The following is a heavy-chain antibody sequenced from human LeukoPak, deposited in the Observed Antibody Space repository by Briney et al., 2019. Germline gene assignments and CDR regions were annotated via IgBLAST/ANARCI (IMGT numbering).Heavy chain of an antibody. CDR2: INHSGST. J-gene: IGHJ5*02. CDR3: ARGRSWYGGVWFDP. CDR1: GGSISSSNYY. Sequence: PSETLSLTCTVSGGSISSSNYYWGWIRQPPGKGLEWIGEINHSGSTNYNPSLKSRVTISVDTSKNQFSLKLSSVTAADTAVYYCARGRSWYGGVWFDPWGQGTLVTVSS. V-gene: IGHV4-39*07. D-gene: IGHD6-13*01.